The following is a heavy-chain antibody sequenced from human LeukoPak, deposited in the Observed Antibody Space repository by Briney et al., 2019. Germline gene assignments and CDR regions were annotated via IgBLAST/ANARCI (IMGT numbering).Heavy chain of an antibody. J-gene: IGHJ5*02. V-gene: IGHV4-31*03. CDR2: IYYSGST. D-gene: IGHD4-11*01. Sequence: SETLSLTCTVSGGSISSGGYYWSWIRQHPGKGLEWIGYIYYSGSTYYNPSLKSRVTISVDKSKNQFSLKLSSVTAADTAVYYCARGPSNYGWFDPWGQGTLVTVSS. CDR3: ARGPSNYGWFDP. CDR1: GGSISSGGYY.